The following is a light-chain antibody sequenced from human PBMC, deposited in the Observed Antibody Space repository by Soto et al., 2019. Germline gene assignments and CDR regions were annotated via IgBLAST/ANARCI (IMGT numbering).Light chain of an antibody. CDR3: QQYGRLPLS. Sequence: EILLTQSPGTLSLSPGDRATLSCRASQSLTSSFLARYQQKPGQTPRLLIYGATIRATDIPDRFSGSGSGTDFTLTISRLEPEDFAVYFCQQYGRLPLSFGGGTKVDIK. J-gene: IGKJ4*01. CDR1: QSLTSSF. V-gene: IGKV3-20*01. CDR2: GAT.